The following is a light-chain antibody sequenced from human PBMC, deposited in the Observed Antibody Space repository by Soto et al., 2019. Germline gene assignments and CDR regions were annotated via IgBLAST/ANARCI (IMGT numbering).Light chain of an antibody. CDR3: QQYGSSPRT. J-gene: IGKJ1*01. Sequence: EIVLTQSPGTLSLSPGERATLSCRASQSVSSSYLAWYQQKPGQAPRLLIDGASSRATGIPDRFSGSGSGTDFTLTISRLEPEDFAVYYCQQYGSSPRTFGQGTKVDI. V-gene: IGKV3-20*01. CDR1: QSVSSSY. CDR2: GAS.